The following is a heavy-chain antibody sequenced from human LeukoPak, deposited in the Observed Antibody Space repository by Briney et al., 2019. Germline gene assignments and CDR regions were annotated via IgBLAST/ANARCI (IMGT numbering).Heavy chain of an antibody. V-gene: IGHV3-21*01. CDR2: ISSISDYI. CDR3: ARSGFRDGGNYWYFDY. Sequence: GGSLRLSCAVSGFTFSTYDMNWVRQAPGKGLEWVSPISSISDYIYYADSVKGRFTISRDNAKNSLYLEMNSLRAEDTAVYYCARSGFRDGGNYWYFDYWGQGTLVTVSS. CDR1: GFTFSTYD. J-gene: IGHJ4*02. D-gene: IGHD5-24*01.